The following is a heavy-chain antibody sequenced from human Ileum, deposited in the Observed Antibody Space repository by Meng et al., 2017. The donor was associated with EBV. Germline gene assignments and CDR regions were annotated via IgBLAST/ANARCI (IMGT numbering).Heavy chain of an antibody. J-gene: IGHJ4*02. V-gene: IGHV4-34*01. CDR2: INHSGST. CDR3: ARGNKVSDRGFDY. D-gene: IGHD3-10*01. CDR1: GGSFSGYY. Sequence: VQLQQWGAGLLKPSETLSLPCAVYGGSFSGYYWSWIRQPPGKGLEWIGEINHSGSTNYNPSLKSRVTISVDTSKNQFSLKLSSVTAADTAVYYCARGNKVSDRGFDYWGQGTLVTVSS.